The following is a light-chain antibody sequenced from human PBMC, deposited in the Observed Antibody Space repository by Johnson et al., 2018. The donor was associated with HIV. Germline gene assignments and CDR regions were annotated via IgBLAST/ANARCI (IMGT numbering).Light chain of an antibody. Sequence: QSVLTQSPSVSAAPGQKVTISCSGSSSNIGNNYVSWYQQLPGTAPKLLIYDNNKRPSGIPDRFSGSKSGTSATLDITGLQTGDEADYYCGTWDSSLNAYVFGAATKVAVL. CDR2: DNN. J-gene: IGLJ1*01. CDR1: SSNIGNNY. V-gene: IGLV1-51*01. CDR3: GTWDSSLNAYV.